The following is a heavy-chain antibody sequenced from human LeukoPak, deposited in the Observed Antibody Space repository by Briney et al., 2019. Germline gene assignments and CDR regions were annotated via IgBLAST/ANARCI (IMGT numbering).Heavy chain of an antibody. D-gene: IGHD3-10*01. CDR2: INPDGSAT. CDR3: AREGYYGSGSPPSLYFDY. Sequence: GGSLRLACAASGFTFRSDWMSWVRQSPEKGLEWAANINPDGSATYYVDSVKGRFIISRDSSRSTLYLQMNSLRPEDTAIYYCAREGYYGSGSPPSLYFDYWGQGTLVTVSS. J-gene: IGHJ4*02. V-gene: IGHV3-7*01. CDR1: GFTFRSDW.